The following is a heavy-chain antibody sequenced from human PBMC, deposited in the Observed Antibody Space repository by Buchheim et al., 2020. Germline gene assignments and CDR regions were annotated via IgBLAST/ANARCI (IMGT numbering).Heavy chain of an antibody. CDR1: GFTFSGYA. D-gene: IGHD3-9*01. CDR3: ASTAYYDILSGYYKPANFDY. Sequence: EVQLLESGGGLVQPGGSLRLSCAASGFTFSGYAMTWVRQAPGKGLEWVSAISGSGSNTYYADCVKGRYNISRDNSKKTLYLQMSSLRADDTAVYYCASTAYYDILSGYYKPANFDYWGQGTL. CDR2: ISGSGSNT. V-gene: IGHV3-23*01. J-gene: IGHJ4*02.